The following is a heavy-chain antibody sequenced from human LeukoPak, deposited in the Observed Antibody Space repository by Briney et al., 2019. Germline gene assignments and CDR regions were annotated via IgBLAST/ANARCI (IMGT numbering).Heavy chain of an antibody. CDR2: TYYRARWYN. CDR3: ARGKNNAFDY. J-gene: IGHJ4*02. Sequence: SQTLSLTCAISGDSVSSNSVAWNWIRQSPSRGLEWLGRTYYRARWYNDYAESVKSRITVNPDTSKNQFSLQLNSVTPEDTAVYYCARGKNNAFDYWGQGTLVTVSS. CDR1: GDSVSSNSVA. V-gene: IGHV6-1*01. D-gene: IGHD2/OR15-2a*01.